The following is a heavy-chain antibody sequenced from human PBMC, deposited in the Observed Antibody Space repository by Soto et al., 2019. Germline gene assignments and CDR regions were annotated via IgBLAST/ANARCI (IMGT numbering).Heavy chain of an antibody. D-gene: IGHD6-13*01. CDR3: ARKLAALDI. V-gene: IGHV3-64*01. CDR2: ISSNGDST. CDR1: GFTFSSYD. J-gene: IGHJ3*02. Sequence: EVQLVESGGRLVQSGGSLRLSCEASGFTFSSYDIHWVRQAPGEGLESVSAISSNGDSTYYANSVKGRFTISRDNSKNTVYLQMGGLTPDDMAVYYCARKLAALDIWGQGTMVTVSS.